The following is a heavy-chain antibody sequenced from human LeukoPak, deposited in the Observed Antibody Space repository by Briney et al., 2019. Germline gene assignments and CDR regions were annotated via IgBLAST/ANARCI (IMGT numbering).Heavy chain of an antibody. V-gene: IGHV4-34*01. J-gene: IGHJ4*02. CDR1: GGSFSGYY. Sequence: PSETLSLTCAVYGGSFSGYYWSWIRQPPGKGLEWIGEINHSGSTNYNPSLKSRVTISVDTSKNQFSLKLSSVTAADTAVYYCARPRARTMVRGVTIRREYYFDYWGQGTLVTVSS. CDR2: INHSGST. D-gene: IGHD3-10*01. CDR3: ARPRARTMVRGVTIRREYYFDY.